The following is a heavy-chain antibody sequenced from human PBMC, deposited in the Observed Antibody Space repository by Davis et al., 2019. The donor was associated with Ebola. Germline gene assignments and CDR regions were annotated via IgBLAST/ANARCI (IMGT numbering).Heavy chain of an antibody. J-gene: IGHJ4*02. V-gene: IGHV4-39*01. Sequence: MPSETLSLTCTVSGGSISSSSYYWGWIRQPPGKGLEWIGSIYYSGSTYYNPSLKSRVTISVDTSKTQFSLKLSSVTAADTAVYYCARARGTGAFFDYWGQGTLVTVSS. D-gene: IGHD1-14*01. CDR3: ARARGTGAFFDY. CDR2: IYYSGST. CDR1: GGSISSSSYY.